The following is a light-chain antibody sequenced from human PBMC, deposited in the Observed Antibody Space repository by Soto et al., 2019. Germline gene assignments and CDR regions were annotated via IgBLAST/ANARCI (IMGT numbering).Light chain of an antibody. CDR3: QQYYTSPLT. J-gene: IGKJ4*01. V-gene: IGKV4-1*01. CDR2: WAS. Sequence: DIVMTQSPDSLAVSLGERATINCKSSQSVLYSSTNKHYLAWYQQKPGQPPKLLIYWASTRESGVPGRFSGSGSGADFTLTISSLQAEDVAVYYCQQYYTSPLTFGGGTKVEIK. CDR1: QSVLYSSTNKHY.